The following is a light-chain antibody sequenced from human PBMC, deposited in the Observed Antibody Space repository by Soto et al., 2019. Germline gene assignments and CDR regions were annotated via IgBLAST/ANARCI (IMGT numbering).Light chain of an antibody. V-gene: IGLV2-23*02. CDR1: SSDVGSYNL. J-gene: IGLJ1*01. Sequence: QSALTQPASVSGSPGQSITISCTGTSSDVGSYNLVSWYQQHPGKAPKLMIYEVSKRPSGVSNRFSGSKSGNTASLTISGLQAEDEADYYCCSYAGSRTVFSVFGTGTRVTVL. CDR2: EVS. CDR3: CSYAGSRTVFSV.